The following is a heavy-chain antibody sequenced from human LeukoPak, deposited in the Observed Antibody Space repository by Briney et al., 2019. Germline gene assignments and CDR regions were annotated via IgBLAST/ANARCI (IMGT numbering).Heavy chain of an antibody. CDR2: IYYSGST. V-gene: IGHV4-59*08. D-gene: IGHD5-12*01. CDR3: ANYGGYAEYFQH. J-gene: IGHJ1*01. CDR1: GASISNYH. Sequence: SETLSLTCTVSGASISNYHWSWIRQPPGKGLEWIGYIYYSGSTNYNPSLKSRVTISVDTSKNQFSLKLSSVTAADTAVYYCANYGGYAEYFQHWGQGTLVTVSS.